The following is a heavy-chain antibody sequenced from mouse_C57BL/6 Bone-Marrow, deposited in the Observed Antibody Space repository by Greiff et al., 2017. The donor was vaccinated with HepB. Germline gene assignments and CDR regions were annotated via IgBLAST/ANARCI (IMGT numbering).Heavy chain of an antibody. J-gene: IGHJ1*03. CDR3: TIYYGDDLYWYVDV. CDR1: GFNFKDDC. Sequence: VQLQQSGAELVRPGASVKLSCTASGFNFKDDCMHWVKQRPEQGLEWIGWIDPENGDTEYDSKFQGKATMTADTSSTTAYMQLSSLTSEDTAVYYCTIYYGDDLYWYVDVWGTGTTVTVSS. D-gene: IGHD2-2*01. V-gene: IGHV14-4*01. CDR2: IDPENGDT.